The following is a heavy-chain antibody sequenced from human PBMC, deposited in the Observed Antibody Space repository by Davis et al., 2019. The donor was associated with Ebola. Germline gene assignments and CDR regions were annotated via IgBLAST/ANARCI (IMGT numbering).Heavy chain of an antibody. CDR1: QFTFSGYA. Sequence: GESLKISCVGSQFTFSGYAMTWVRQPPGKGLECVSSISADGRHTYYAKSVKGRFTISRDNSKNTLSLQMDSVRGEDTAVYYCAKDKGFWVPPDWFGPWGQGVQVTVSS. V-gene: IGHV3-23*01. D-gene: IGHD3-16*01. CDR3: AKDKGFWVPPDWFGP. CDR2: ISADGRHT. J-gene: IGHJ5*02.